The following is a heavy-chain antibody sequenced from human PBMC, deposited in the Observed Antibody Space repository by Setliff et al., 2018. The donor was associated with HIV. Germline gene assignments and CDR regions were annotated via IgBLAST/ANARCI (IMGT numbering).Heavy chain of an antibody. CDR2: ILCDGINT. Sequence: GGSLRLSCAASGFTFSNYGMQWVRQAAGKGLEWVTFILCDGINTYYADSVKGRFTISRDNSKNTLYLQMNSLRPEDTAIYYCGNGQSADPMAVEHWGQGTLVTVSS. J-gene: IGHJ4*02. CDR3: GNGQSADPMAVEH. D-gene: IGHD6-19*01. V-gene: IGHV3-30*02. CDR1: GFTFSNYG.